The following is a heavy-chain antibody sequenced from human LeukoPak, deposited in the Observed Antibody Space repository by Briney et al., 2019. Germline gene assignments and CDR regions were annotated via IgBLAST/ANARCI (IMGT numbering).Heavy chain of an antibody. CDR1: GFTFDDYG. CDR3: VRGAGSGWYFFYSY. Sequence: GGSLRLSCAASGFTFDDYGMSWVRQVPGKGLEWVSGKWNGDSTGYADSVKGRFTISRDNAKNSLYLQMNSLRAEDTALYYCVRGAGSGWYFFYSYWGQGTLVTVSS. J-gene: IGHJ4*02. D-gene: IGHD6-19*01. CDR2: KWNGDST. V-gene: IGHV3-20*04.